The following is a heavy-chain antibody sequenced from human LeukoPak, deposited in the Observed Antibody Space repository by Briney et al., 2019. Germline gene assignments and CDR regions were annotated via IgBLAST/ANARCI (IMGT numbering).Heavy chain of an antibody. Sequence: PGGSLRLSCAASGFTFDDYAMHWVRQAPGKGLEWVANIKQDGSEKNYVDSVKGRFTISRDNAKNSLYLQMNSLRAEDTAVYYCASGLELDYWGQGTLVTVSS. V-gene: IGHV3-7*03. CDR3: ASGLELDY. CDR1: GFTFDDYA. CDR2: IKQDGSEK. J-gene: IGHJ4*02.